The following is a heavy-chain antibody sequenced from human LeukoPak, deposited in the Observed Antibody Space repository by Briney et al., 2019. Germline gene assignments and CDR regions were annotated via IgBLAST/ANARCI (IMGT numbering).Heavy chain of an antibody. CDR1: GFTFSSYS. CDR2: ISSSSSTI. D-gene: IGHD5-12*01. V-gene: IGHV3-48*04. CDR3: ARGGGSEVCDY. J-gene: IGHJ4*02. Sequence: GGSLRLSCAASGFTFSSYSMNWVRQAPGKGLEWVSYISSSSSTIYYADSVKGRFTISRDNAKNSLYLQMNSLRAEDTAVYYCARGGGSEVCDYWGQGTLVTVSS.